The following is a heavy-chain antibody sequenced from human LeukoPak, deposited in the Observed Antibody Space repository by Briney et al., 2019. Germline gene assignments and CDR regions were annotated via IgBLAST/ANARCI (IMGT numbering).Heavy chain of an antibody. D-gene: IGHD1-1*01. CDR1: GFIFSNNW. J-gene: IGHJ4*02. CDR3: AKLLGTATRYDS. CDR2: INPDGSAK. Sequence: GGSLRLSRAASGFIFSNNWMSWVRQAPGKGLEWVASINPDGSAKYHVDSVKGRFTISRDNAKKSLSLQMDALRAEDTAVYFCAKLLGTATRYDSWGLGTLVMVSS. V-gene: IGHV3-7*01.